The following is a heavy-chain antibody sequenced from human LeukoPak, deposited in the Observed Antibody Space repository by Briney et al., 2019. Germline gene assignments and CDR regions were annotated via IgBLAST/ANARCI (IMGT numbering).Heavy chain of an antibody. D-gene: IGHD6-13*01. J-gene: IGHJ4*02. Sequence: ASVKVSCKASGYTFTSYDINWVRQATGQGLEWMGWMNPNSTSAVSAQKFQGSVTMTRNTSISTVYIELSSLKSEDTAVYYCARTKSSWYGMGFDYWGQGTLVTVSS. CDR1: GYTFTSYD. CDR2: MNPNSTSA. V-gene: IGHV1-8*01. CDR3: ARTKSSWYGMGFDY.